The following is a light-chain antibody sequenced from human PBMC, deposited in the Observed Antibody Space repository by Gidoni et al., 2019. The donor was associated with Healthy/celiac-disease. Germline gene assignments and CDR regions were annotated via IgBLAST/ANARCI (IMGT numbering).Light chain of an antibody. CDR1: LLAKKKY. CDR3: YSAADNNGV. Sequence: SYELTQPSSVSVSPGQTARITCSGELLAKKKYARWFQQKPGQDPVLVIYKDSERPSGIPERFSGSSSGTTVPLTISGAQVEDEADYYCYSAADNNGVFGTGTKVTVL. J-gene: IGLJ1*01. CDR2: KDS. V-gene: IGLV3-27*01.